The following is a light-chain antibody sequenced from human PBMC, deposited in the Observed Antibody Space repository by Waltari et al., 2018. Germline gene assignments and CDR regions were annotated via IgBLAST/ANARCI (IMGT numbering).Light chain of an antibody. J-gene: IGLJ3*02. CDR3: MFWPSNVWV. Sequence: QPVLTQPPSSSASPGGSARLTCTLPSDINVGDFNIYWYQQKPGSPPRFLLYYKSDSEKAQGSGVPSRFSGSKDASANAGILLISGLQSEDEADYYCMFWPSNVWVFGGGTKLTVL. CDR2: YKSDSEK. V-gene: IGLV5-37*01. CDR1: SDINVGDFN.